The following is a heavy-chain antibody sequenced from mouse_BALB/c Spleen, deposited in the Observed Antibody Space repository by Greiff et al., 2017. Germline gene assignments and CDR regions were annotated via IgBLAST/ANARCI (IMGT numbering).Heavy chain of an antibody. V-gene: IGHV1S29*02. CDR1: GYTFTDYN. Sequence: EVQLQQSGPELVKPGASVKISCKASGYTFTDYNMHWVKQSHGKSIEWIGYIYPYNGGTGYNQKFKSKATLTVDNSSSTAYMELRSLTSEDSAVYYCARSYGNYWYFDVWGAGTTVTVSS. CDR3: ARSYGNYWYFDV. D-gene: IGHD2-1*01. J-gene: IGHJ1*01. CDR2: IYPYNGGT.